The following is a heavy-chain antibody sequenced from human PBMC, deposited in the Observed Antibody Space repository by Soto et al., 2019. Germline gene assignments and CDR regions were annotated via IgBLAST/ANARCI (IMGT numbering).Heavy chain of an antibody. V-gene: IGHV2-5*01. J-gene: IGHJ4*02. Sequence: QITLKESGPTLVKPTQTLTPTCTFSGFSLRDYAVGVGWIRQPPGKALEWLSFIYWNDNEYYSPSLRSRLTISKDTSKNQVVLTMTNMDPVDTATYYCAHGSGWVFDYWGQGTLVTVSS. CDR1: GFSLRDYAVG. CDR3: AHGSGWVFDY. CDR2: IYWNDNE. D-gene: IGHD6-19*01.